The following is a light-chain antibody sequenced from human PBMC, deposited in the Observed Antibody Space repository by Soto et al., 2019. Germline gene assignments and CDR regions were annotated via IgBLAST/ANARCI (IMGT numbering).Light chain of an antibody. CDR3: SAWDDSLNVV. J-gene: IGLJ2*01. Sequence: QSVLSQPPSASGTPGQGVTISCSGSNSNIGSNTVNWYQQFPGTAPKLLIYYNNERPSGVPDRFSGSKSGTSASLAISGLQSEDEADYYCSAWDDSLNVVFGGGTQLTVL. V-gene: IGLV1-44*01. CDR2: YNN. CDR1: NSNIGSNT.